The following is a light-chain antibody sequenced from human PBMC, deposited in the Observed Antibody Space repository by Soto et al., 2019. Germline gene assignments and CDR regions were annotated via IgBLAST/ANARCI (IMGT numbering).Light chain of an antibody. V-gene: IGKV1-39*01. CDR1: QSTSSY. J-gene: IGKJ1*01. Sequence: DIQMTQSPSTASAAVGERVTITCRASQSTSSYLAWYQQKPGKAPKLLIYAASNFQSGVPSRFSGSGSGTHFTLTISSLQPEDFATYYCQQSYSTLTWTFGQGTKVDIK. CDR2: AAS. CDR3: QQSYSTLTWT.